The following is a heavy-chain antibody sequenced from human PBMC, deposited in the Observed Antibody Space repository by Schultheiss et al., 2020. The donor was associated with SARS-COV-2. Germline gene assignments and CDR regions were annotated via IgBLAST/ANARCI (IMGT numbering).Heavy chain of an antibody. D-gene: IGHD1-1*01. Sequence: ASVKVSCKASGYTFTSYYMHWVRQAPGQGLEWMGWINPNSGGTNYAQKFQGRVTMTRDTSISTAYMELSRLRSDDTAVYYCARETGYNYGMDVWGQGTTVTVSS. V-gene: IGHV1-2*02. CDR3: ARETGYNYGMDV. J-gene: IGHJ6*02. CDR1: GYTFTSYY. CDR2: INPNSGGT.